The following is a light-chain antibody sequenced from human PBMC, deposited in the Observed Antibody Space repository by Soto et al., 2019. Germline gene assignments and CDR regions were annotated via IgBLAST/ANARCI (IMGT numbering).Light chain of an antibody. Sequence: IQMTQSPSTLSASVGDRVTITCRASQNINTWLAWYQQKPGEPPKLLIFKASYLQSGVSSRFSGAGSGTRFTLTISGLQPDDFATYYCSQSSNYVWTFGQGTKVEVK. V-gene: IGKV1-5*03. J-gene: IGKJ1*01. CDR1: QNINTW. CDR3: SQSSNYVWT. CDR2: KAS.